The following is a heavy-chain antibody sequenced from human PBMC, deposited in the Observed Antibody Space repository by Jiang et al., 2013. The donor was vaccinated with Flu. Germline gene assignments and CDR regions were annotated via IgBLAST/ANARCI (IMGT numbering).Heavy chain of an antibody. Sequence: GAEVKKPGASVKVSCKVSGYTLAELSMHWVRQPPGKGLEWMGGFDPEDGEIIYAQKFQGRVTMTEDTSTDTAYMELSSLRSEDTAVYYCARDPSYSSGWFQEGDYYYGMDVWGQGTTVTVSS. J-gene: IGHJ6*02. CDR2: FDPEDGEI. CDR3: ARDPSYSSGWFQEGDYYYGMDV. D-gene: IGHD6-19*01. CDR1: GYTLAELS. V-gene: IGHV1-24*01.